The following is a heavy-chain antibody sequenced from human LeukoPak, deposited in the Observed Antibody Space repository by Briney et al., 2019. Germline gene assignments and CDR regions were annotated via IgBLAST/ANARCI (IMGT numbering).Heavy chain of an antibody. CDR2: IFSGSSYI. D-gene: IGHD4/OR15-4a*01. Sequence: GGSLRLSCAASGFTFSSYNMNWVRQAPGKGLEWVSSIFSGSSYIYYADSVKGRFTISRDNAMNSLYLQMNSLRAEDTALYYCARYGGNAFDVWGQGTMVTVPS. CDR1: GFTFSSYN. CDR3: ARYGGNAFDV. V-gene: IGHV3-21*01. J-gene: IGHJ3*01.